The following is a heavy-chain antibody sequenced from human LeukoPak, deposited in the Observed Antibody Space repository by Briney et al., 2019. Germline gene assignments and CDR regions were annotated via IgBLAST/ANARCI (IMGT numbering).Heavy chain of an antibody. D-gene: IGHD6-19*01. CDR1: GFTFSSYG. Sequence: GRSLRLSCAASGFTFSSYGTHWVRQAPGKGLEWVAVISYDGSNKYYADSVKGRFTISRDNSKNTLYLQMNSLRAEDTAVYYCARDMGYSSGWFDYWGQGTLVTVSS. CDR2: ISYDGSNK. J-gene: IGHJ4*02. CDR3: ARDMGYSSGWFDY. V-gene: IGHV3-30*03.